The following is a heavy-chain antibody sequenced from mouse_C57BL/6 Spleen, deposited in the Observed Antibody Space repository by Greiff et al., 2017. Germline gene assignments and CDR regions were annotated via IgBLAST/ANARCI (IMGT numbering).Heavy chain of an antibody. CDR2: LYPGSGNT. J-gene: IGHJ1*03. D-gene: IGHD1-1*01. CDR1: GYSFTSYY. CDR3: ARGYYGSSYWYFDV. Sequence: ESGPELVKPGASVKISCKASGYSFTSYYIHWVKQRPGQGLEWIGWLYPGSGNTKYNEKFKGKATLTADTSSSTSYMQLSSLTSEDSAVYYCARGYYGSSYWYFDVWGTGTTVTVSS. V-gene: IGHV1-66*01.